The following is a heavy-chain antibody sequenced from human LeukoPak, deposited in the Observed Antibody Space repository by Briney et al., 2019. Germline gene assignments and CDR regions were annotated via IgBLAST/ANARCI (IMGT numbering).Heavy chain of an antibody. D-gene: IGHD3-10*01. J-gene: IGHJ4*02. CDR1: GFTYYNAW. CDR3: TTDQVRGVIN. V-gene: IGHV3-15*01. Sequence: GGPLTLSCAAWGFTYYNAWMRCARRAREKGREWVGRIKSKTDGGTTDYAAPVKGRFTISRDDSKNTLYLQMNSLKTEDTAVYYCTTDQVRGVINWGQGTLVTVSS. CDR2: IKSKTDGGTT.